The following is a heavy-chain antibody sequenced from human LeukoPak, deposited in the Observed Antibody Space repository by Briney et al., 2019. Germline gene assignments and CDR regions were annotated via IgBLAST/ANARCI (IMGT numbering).Heavy chain of an antibody. CDR3: AGETAGGIARYYFDY. CDR1: GGTFSNYA. Sequence: SVKVSCKASGGTFSNYAITWVRQAPGQGLEWMGGIIPIFGTANYAQKFRGRVTITADKSTRTAYMDLSSLRSEDTAVYYCAGETAGGIARYYFDYWGQGTLVTVSS. J-gene: IGHJ4*02. V-gene: IGHV1-69*06. D-gene: IGHD6-13*01. CDR2: IIPIFGTA.